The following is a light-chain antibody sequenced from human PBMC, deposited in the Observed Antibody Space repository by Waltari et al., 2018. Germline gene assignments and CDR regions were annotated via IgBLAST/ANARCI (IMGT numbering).Light chain of an antibody. CDR1: SSDVGSYNL. CDR2: EVS. J-gene: IGLJ2*01. CDR3: CSYAGSSTVV. Sequence: QSALTQPASVSGSPGQSLTISCTGTSSDVGSYNLVSWYQQPPGKAPKLIIYEVSKRPSGVSNRFSGSKSGNTASLTISGLQAEDEADYYCCSYAGSSTVVFGGGTKLTVL. V-gene: IGLV2-23*02.